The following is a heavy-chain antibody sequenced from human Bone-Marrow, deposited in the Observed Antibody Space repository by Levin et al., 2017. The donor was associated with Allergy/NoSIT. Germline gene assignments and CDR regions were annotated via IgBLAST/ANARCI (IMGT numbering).Heavy chain of an antibody. Sequence: TLSLTCTFSGFSLSTSGVSVGWIRQPPGKALEWLGHIYWDDDKRYSPSLKSRLTITADTSKNQVVLTMTNMDPGDTATYFCAHIGTYNYGFIGGIDPWGQGTLVTVSS. J-gene: IGHJ5*02. CDR2: IYWDDDK. V-gene: IGHV2-5*02. D-gene: IGHD3-10*01. CDR3: AHIGTYNYGFIGGIDP. CDR1: GFSLSTSGVS.